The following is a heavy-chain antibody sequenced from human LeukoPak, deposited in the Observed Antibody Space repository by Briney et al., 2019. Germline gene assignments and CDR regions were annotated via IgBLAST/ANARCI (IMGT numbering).Heavy chain of an antibody. J-gene: IGHJ4*02. CDR2: ISSSGSTI. Sequence: PGGSLRLSCAASGFTFSDYYMSWIRQAPGKRLEWVSYISSSGSTIYYADSVKGRFTISRDNAKNSLYLQMNSLRAEDTAVYYCAGVRADREGYFDYWGQGTLVTVSS. CDR3: AGVRADREGYFDY. V-gene: IGHV3-11*01. CDR1: GFTFSDYY. D-gene: IGHD6-19*01.